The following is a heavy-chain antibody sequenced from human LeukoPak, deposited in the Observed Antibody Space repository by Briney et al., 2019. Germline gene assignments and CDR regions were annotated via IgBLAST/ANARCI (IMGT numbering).Heavy chain of an antibody. V-gene: IGHV4-34*01. Sequence: PSETLSLTCAVYGGSFSGYYWSWIRQPPGKGLEWIGEINHSGSTNYNPSLKSRVTISVDTSKNQFSLKLSSVTAADTAVYYCARDLRGYSYGYFYYYYGMDVWGQGTTVTVSS. CDR3: ARDLRGYSYGYFYYYYGMDV. D-gene: IGHD5-18*01. CDR1: GGSFSGYY. J-gene: IGHJ6*02. CDR2: INHSGST.